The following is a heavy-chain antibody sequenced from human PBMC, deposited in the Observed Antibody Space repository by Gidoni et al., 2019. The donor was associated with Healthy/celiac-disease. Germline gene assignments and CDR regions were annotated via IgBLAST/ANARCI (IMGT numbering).Heavy chain of an antibody. Sequence: EVQLLESGGGLVQPGGSLRLSCAASGFAFSSYAMSWVRQAPGKGLEWVSAISGSGGSTYYADSVKGRFTISRDNSKNTLFLQMNSLRAEDTAVYYCAKTPPGYSSGWYVYFDYWGQGTLVTVSS. J-gene: IGHJ4*02. CDR3: AKTPPGYSSGWYVYFDY. CDR1: GFAFSSYA. V-gene: IGHV3-23*01. D-gene: IGHD6-19*01. CDR2: ISGSGGST.